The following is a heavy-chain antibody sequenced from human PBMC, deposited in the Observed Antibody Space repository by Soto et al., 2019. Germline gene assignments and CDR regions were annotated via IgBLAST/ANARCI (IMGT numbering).Heavy chain of an antibody. J-gene: IGHJ4*02. D-gene: IGHD2-15*01. V-gene: IGHV1-69*02. Sequence: QVQLVQSGAEVKKPGSSVKVSCKASGGTFSSYTISWVRQAPGQGLEWMGRIIPILGIANYAQKFPGRVTITADKSTSTAYMELSSLRSEDTAVYYCARNLGYCSGGSCWGRYWGQGTLVTVSS. CDR1: GGTFSSYT. CDR3: ARNLGYCSGGSCWGRY. CDR2: IIPILGIA.